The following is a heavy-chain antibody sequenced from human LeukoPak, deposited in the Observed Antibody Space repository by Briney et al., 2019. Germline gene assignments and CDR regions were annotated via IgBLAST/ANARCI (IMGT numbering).Heavy chain of an antibody. J-gene: IGHJ6*02. CDR1: GGSISSGDYY. CDR2: IYYSGST. D-gene: IGHD3-22*01. V-gene: IGHV4-30-4*01. CDR3: ARVSPYDSSGYHYWYYGYGMDV. Sequence: SQTLSLTCTVSGGSISSGDYYWGWIRQPPGKGLEWIGYIYYSGSTYYNPSLKSRVTISVDTSKNQFSLKLSSVTAADTAVYYCARVSPYDSSGYHYWYYGYGMDVWGQGTTVTVSS.